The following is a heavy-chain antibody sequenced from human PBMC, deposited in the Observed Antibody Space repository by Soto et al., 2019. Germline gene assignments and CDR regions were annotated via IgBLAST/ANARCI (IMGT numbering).Heavy chain of an antibody. J-gene: IGHJ4*02. V-gene: IGHV1-18*01. CDR2: ISSYKGNT. CDR3: ARFVRAQSQYYDILTVYYEYFFDY. D-gene: IGHD3-9*01. CDR1: GYTFTSYG. Sequence: ASVKVSCKASGYTFTSYGISWVRQAPGQGLEWMGWISSYKGNTNYAQKLQGRVTMTTDTSTSTAYMELRSLRYDDTAVYYCARFVRAQSQYYDILTVYYEYFFDYWGQGTLVTVSS.